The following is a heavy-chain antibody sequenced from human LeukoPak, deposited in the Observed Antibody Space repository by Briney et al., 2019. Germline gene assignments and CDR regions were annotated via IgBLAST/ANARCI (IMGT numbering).Heavy chain of an antibody. D-gene: IGHD2-2*02. J-gene: IGHJ6*02. Sequence: ASVKVSCKASGGTFSSYAISWVRQAPGQGLEWMGGIIPIFGTANYAQKFQGRVTITADESTSTAYMEPSSLRSEDTAVYYCARDSDIVVVPAAISAEYYGMDVWGQGTTVTVSS. CDR3: ARDSDIVVVPAAISAEYYGMDV. CDR2: IIPIFGTA. V-gene: IGHV1-69*13. CDR1: GGTFSSYA.